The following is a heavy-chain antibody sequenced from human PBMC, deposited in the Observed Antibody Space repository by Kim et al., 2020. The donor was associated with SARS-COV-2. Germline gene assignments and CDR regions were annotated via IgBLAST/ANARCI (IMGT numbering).Heavy chain of an antibody. Sequence: SETLSLTCTVSGGSISSSSYYWGWIRQPPGKGLEWIGSIYYSGSTYYNPSLKSRVTISVDTSKNQFSPKLSSVTAADTAVYYCARRTYSSGWYVPAIGGGGDYYGMDVWGQGTTVTVSS. V-gene: IGHV4-39*01. CDR2: IYYSGST. D-gene: IGHD6-19*01. CDR3: ARRTYSSGWYVPAIGGGGDYYGMDV. CDR1: GGSISSSSYY. J-gene: IGHJ6*02.